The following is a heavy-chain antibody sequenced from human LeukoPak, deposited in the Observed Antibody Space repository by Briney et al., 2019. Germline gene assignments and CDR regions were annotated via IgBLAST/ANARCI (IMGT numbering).Heavy chain of an antibody. CDR3: ASTPAVAGTPFFDY. J-gene: IGHJ4*02. D-gene: IGHD6-19*01. Sequence: PSETLSLTCTVSGGSISSFYWSWIRQPPGKGLEWIGYIYDSGSTNYNPSLKSRVTMSVDTSKNQFSLRLSSVTAADTAVYYCASTPAVAGTPFFDYWGQGILVTVSS. CDR1: GGSISSFY. CDR2: IYDSGST. V-gene: IGHV4-59*01.